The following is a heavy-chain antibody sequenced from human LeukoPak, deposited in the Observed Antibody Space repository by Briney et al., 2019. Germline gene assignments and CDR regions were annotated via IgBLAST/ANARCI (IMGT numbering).Heavy chain of an antibody. J-gene: IGHJ6*02. CDR2: IKQEGSEK. CDR3: ARDLDSHCSGGSCYSGYYYYGMDV. CDR1: GFILSNYW. Sequence: QSGGSLRLSCAACGFILSNYWMSWVRQAPGRGREGVANIKQEGSEKYYVDSVKGRFTVYRDNAKNSLYLQMNSLRAEDTAVYYCARDLDSHCSGGSCYSGYYYYGMDVWGQGTTVTVSS. D-gene: IGHD2-15*01. V-gene: IGHV3-7*01.